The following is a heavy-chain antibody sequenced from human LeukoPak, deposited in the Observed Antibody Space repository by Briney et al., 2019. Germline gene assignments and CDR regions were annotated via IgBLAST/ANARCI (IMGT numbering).Heavy chain of an antibody. D-gene: IGHD6-13*01. CDR2: IYSSGIT. Sequence: GGSLRLSCAASGFTVSSNYMTWVRQAPGKGLEWVSFIYSSGITQYADSVKGRFTISRDNSKNTLYLQMNSLRAEDTAVYYCAKKLAYGSSWYYFDYWGQGTLVTVSS. J-gene: IGHJ4*02. V-gene: IGHV3-66*01. CDR3: AKKLAYGSSWYYFDY. CDR1: GFTVSSNY.